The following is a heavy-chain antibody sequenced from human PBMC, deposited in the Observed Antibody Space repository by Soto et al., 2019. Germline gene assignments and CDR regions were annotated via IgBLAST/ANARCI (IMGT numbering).Heavy chain of an antibody. CDR2: INPATGAA. J-gene: IGHJ3*02. CDR3: ARGGGVGVAGSAAFDM. D-gene: IGHD3-3*01. V-gene: IGHV1-2*02. Sequence: QLHLVQSGAVVKKPGASVTVSCSASGYPVTAYYMHWVRQAPGRGLEWMGGINPATGAAKYTQTFQGRVTMNRDTSPRTVFMELSGLTSEDPAVFYCARGGGVGVAGSAAFDMWGQGTLVTVSS. CDR1: GYPVTAYY.